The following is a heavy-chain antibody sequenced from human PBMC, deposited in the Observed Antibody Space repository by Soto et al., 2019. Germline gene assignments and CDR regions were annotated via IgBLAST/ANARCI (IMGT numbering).Heavy chain of an antibody. CDR2: MFYSGST. CDR3: ARHRGTYGDNSKVDYYGMDV. J-gene: IGHJ6*02. D-gene: IGHD4-17*01. CDR1: GGSISSYY. V-gene: IGHV4-59*08. Sequence: PSETLSLTCSVSGGSISSYYWSWIRQPPGKGLEWIGYMFYSGSTNYNPSLKSRVTISVDTSKNQFSLKLSSVTAADTAVYYCARHRGTYGDNSKVDYYGMDVWGQGTTVTVSS.